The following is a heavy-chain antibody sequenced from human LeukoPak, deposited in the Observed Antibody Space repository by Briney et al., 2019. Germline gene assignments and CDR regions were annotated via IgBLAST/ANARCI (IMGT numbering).Heavy chain of an antibody. D-gene: IGHD6-13*01. CDR3: ARVGSSWDQQAAAAGANWFDS. CDR2: ISAYICNT. Sequence: ASVNLSCKASGSTFTSYGISWVRQAPGQPLEWMGWISAYICNTNYAQELQSRVTMTTDTSTSTAYMELRSLRSDDTAVYYCARVGSSWDQQAAAAGANWFDSWGQGTLVTVSS. CDR1: GSTFTSYG. J-gene: IGHJ5*01. V-gene: IGHV1-18*01.